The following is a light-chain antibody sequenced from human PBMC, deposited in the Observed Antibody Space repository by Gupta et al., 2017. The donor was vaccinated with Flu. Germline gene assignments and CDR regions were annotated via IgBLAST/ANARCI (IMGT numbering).Light chain of an antibody. Sequence: SSALTQDPAVSVALGQTVRITCQGDSLRSYYASWYQQKPGQAPILVIYGKNNRPSGIPDRFSGSSSGNTASLTITGAQAEDEADYYCSSLDSSGWVFGGGTKLTVL. J-gene: IGLJ3*02. CDR2: GKN. CDR1: SLRSYY. V-gene: IGLV3-19*01. CDR3: SSLDSSGWV.